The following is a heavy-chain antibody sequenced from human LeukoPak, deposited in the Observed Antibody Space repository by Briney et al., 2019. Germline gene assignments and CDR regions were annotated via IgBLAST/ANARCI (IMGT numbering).Heavy chain of an antibody. CDR3: ARRGGAADFDY. CDR2: IYPTDSTT. Sequence: GESLKISCKGSGYTFTSFWIAWVRQMPGKSLEYMGIIYPTDSTTTYSPSFQGQVTMSVDKSINTAYLQWSSLNASDTAMYYCARRGGAADFDYWGQGTLVTVSS. V-gene: IGHV5-51*01. J-gene: IGHJ4*02. CDR1: GYTFTSFW. D-gene: IGHD3-16*01.